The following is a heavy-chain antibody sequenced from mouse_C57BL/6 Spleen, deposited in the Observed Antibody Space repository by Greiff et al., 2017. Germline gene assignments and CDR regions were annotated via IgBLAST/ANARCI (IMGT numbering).Heavy chain of an antibody. CDR3: ARSNYGSSYDYAMDY. CDR2: INPNNGGT. D-gene: IGHD1-1*01. V-gene: IGHV1-22*01. Sequence: EVQLQQSGPELVKPGASVKMSCKASGYTFTDYNMHWVKQSHGKSLEWIGYINPNNGGTSYNQKFKGKATLTVNKSSSTAYMELRSLTSEDSAVYYCARSNYGSSYDYAMDYWGQGTSVTVSS. J-gene: IGHJ4*01. CDR1: GYTFTDYN.